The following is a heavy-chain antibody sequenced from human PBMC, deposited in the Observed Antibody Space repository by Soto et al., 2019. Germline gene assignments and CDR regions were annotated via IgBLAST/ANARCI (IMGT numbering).Heavy chain of an antibody. J-gene: IGHJ4*02. CDR2: IYYSGST. D-gene: IGHD5-18*01. CDR3: ARGRIQLWYPFDY. CDR1: GGYIRSYY. Sequence: SETQSLTSTVSGGYIRSYYWSWIRQPPGKGLEWIGYIYYSGSTNYNPSLKSRVTISVDTSKNQFSLKLSSVTAADTAVYYCARGRIQLWYPFDYWGQGTLVTVSS. V-gene: IGHV4-59*01.